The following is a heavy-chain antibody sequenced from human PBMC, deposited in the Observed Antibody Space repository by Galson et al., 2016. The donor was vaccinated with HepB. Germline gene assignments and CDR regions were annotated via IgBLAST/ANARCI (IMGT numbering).Heavy chain of an antibody. CDR1: GFTFRSYA. J-gene: IGHJ4*02. CDR2: IGGGGGST. Sequence: SLRLSCAASGFTFRSYAMSWVRQAPGKGLEWLSGIGGGGGSTYYADSVKGRFTISRDNSKKTLYLQMNSLRAEDTAVYYCAKVSDEYYFDYWGQGTLVTVSS. V-gene: IGHV3-23*01. CDR3: AKVSDEYYFDY.